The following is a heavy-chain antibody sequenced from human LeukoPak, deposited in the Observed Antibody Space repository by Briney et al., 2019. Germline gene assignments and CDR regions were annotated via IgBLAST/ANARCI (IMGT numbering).Heavy chain of an antibody. CDR2: IKKTGSET. CDR1: GFTFNHFW. CDR3: AREDGYCSGGNCYSYFDS. Sequence: GGSLRLSCAASGFTFNHFWMSWIRQAPGKGLEWVAYIKKTGSETYYVDSVKGRITITRDNTRNSLFLQMYSLRAEDTAVYFCAREDGYCSGGNCYSYFDSWGQGTLVTVSA. D-gene: IGHD2-15*01. V-gene: IGHV3-7*01. J-gene: IGHJ4*02.